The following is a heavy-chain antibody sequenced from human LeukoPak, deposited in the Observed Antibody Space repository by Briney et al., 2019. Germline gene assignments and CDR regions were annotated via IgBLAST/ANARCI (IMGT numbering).Heavy chain of an antibody. CDR3: GASVFW. D-gene: IGHD3-3*01. Sequence: GGSLRLSCAASGFTFSSYWMSWVRQAPGKGLEWVANIKQDGSEKNCVDSVKGRFTISRDNAKNSLYLEMNSLRAEDSAVYHCGASVFWWGQGTLVTVSS. CDR1: GFTFSSYW. J-gene: IGHJ4*02. V-gene: IGHV3-7*03. CDR2: IKQDGSEK.